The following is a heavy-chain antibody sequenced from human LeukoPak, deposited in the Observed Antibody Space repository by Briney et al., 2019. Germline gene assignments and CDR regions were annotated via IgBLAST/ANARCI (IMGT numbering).Heavy chain of an antibody. J-gene: IGHJ4*02. CDR1: GGTFSSYA. CDR3: AGEGVAGTEGFDY. CDR2: IIPILGIA. Sequence: SVKVSCKASGGTFSSYAISWVRQAPGQGLEWMGRIIPILGIANYAQKFQGRVTITADKSTNTVYMELSSLRSEGTAVYYCAGEGVAGTEGFDYWGQGTLVTVSS. D-gene: IGHD6-19*01. V-gene: IGHV1-69*04.